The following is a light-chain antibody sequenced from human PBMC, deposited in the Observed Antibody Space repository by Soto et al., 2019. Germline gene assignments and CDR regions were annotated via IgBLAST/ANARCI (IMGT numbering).Light chain of an antibody. J-gene: IGKJ1*01. CDR1: QSVFSS. V-gene: IGKV3-15*01. CDR2: GAA. Sequence: EIVMTQSPATLSVSPGETATLSCRASQSVFSSLAWYQQKPGQAPRLLIYGAATRATGIPARFSGSGSGTEFTLTISSLQSEDFAVYYCPQYHNWPALGQGTKVDIK. CDR3: PQYHNWPA.